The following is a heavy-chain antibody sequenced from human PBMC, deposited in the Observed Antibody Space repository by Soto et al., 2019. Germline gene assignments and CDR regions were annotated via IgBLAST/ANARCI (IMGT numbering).Heavy chain of an antibody. CDR1: GGSISSGDYY. J-gene: IGHJ4*02. CDR3: ARVDGGYSGNYFDY. V-gene: IGHV4-30-4*01. D-gene: IGHD3-22*01. Sequence: SETLSLTCTVSGGSISSGDYYWSWIRQPPGKGLEWIGYIYYSGSTYYNPSLKSRVTISVDTSKNQFSRRLSSVTAADTAVYYCARVDGGYSGNYFDYWGQGTLVTVSS. CDR2: IYYSGST.